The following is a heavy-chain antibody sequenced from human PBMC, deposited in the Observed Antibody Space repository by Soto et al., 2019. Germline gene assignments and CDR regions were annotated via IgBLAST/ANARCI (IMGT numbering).Heavy chain of an antibody. J-gene: IGHJ4*02. D-gene: IGHD6-19*01. CDR1: GGSFSGYY. CDR2: INHSGST. V-gene: IGHV4-34*01. Sequence: SETLSLTCAVYGGSFSGYYWSWIRQPPGKGLEWIGEINHSGSTNYNPSLKSRVTISVDTSKNQFSLKLSSVTAADTAVYYCARGRNRYSSGWYYWGQGTLVTVSS. CDR3: ARGRNRYSSGWYY.